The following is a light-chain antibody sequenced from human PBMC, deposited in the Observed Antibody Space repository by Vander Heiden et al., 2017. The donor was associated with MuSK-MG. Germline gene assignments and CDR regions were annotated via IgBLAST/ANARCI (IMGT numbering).Light chain of an antibody. Sequence: EIVLTQSPGTLSLSPGQRATLSCRASQSVSSSYLTWYQQKPGQPPRLLIYRTSTRATGIPDRFSGSGSGTDFTLTISRLEPEDVAVYYCQQYGTSPLTFGGGTKVEIK. CDR3: QQYGTSPLT. CDR2: RTS. CDR1: QSVSSSY. V-gene: IGKV3-20*01. J-gene: IGKJ4*01.